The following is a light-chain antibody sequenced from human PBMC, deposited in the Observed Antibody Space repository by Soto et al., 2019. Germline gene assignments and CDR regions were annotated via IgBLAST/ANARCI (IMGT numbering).Light chain of an antibody. Sequence: DIQMTQSPSTLSASVGDRVTITCRASQSISSWLTWYQQKPGKAPKLLIYDASSLESGVPSRFSGSGSGTEFTLTISSLQPDDFATYYCQQYNSYLLTFGGGTKVEIK. CDR1: QSISSW. V-gene: IGKV1-5*01. CDR3: QQYNSYLLT. CDR2: DAS. J-gene: IGKJ4*01.